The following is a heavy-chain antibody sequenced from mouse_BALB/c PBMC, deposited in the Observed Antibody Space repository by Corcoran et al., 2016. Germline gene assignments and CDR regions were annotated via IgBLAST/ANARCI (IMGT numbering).Heavy chain of an antibody. CDR2: INPRSGGT. Sequence: EVLLQQSGPELVKPGTSVKISCKASGYTFTDYNMDWVRQSHGKSLEWIGDINPRSGGTIYNQTFKGKATLTLDKSSSTAYMELRSLTSEDTAFYYCARWGITTFDYWGQGTTVTVSS. V-gene: IGHV1-18*01. CDR3: ARWGITTFDY. D-gene: IGHD1-1*01. J-gene: IGHJ2*01. CDR1: GYTFTDYN.